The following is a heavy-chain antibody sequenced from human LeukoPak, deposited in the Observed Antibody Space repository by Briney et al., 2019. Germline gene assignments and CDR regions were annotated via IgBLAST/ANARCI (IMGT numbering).Heavy chain of an antibody. CDR2: IYPGDSDT. CDR1: GYSFTSYW. J-gene: IGHJ4*02. V-gene: IGHV5-51*01. CDR3: ARQDGYGTYYFDY. D-gene: IGHD5-24*01. Sequence: GESLKISCKGSGYSFTSYWIAWVRQMPGKGLEWMGIIYPGDSDTRYSPSSQGQVTISADKSIGTAYLQWSSLKASDTATYYCARQDGYGTYYFDYRGQGTLVTVSS.